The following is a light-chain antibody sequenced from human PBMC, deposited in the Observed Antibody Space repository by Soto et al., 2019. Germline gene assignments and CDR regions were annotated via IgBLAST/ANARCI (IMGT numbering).Light chain of an antibody. CDR2: EVS. CDR1: SSDVGGYNY. J-gene: IGLJ1*01. Sequence: QSALTQPASVSGSPGQSITISCTGTSSDVGGYNYVSWYRQHPGKAPKLMIYEVSNRPSGFSNRFSGSKSGNTASLTISGPQAEDEADYYCSSYTSSSTLYVFGSGTKLTVL. CDR3: SSYTSSSTLYV. V-gene: IGLV2-14*01.